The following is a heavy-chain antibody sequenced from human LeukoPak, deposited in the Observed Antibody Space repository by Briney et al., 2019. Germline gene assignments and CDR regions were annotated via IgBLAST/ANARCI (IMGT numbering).Heavy chain of an antibody. Sequence: GGSLRLSCAASGFTFSSYAMSWVRQAPGKGLEWVSAISGSGGSTYYADSVKGRFTISRDNSKNTLYLQMNSLRAEDTAVYYCAKVPSLDISTGYYADYWGQGTLVTVSS. CDR1: GFTFSSYA. V-gene: IGHV3-23*01. CDR2: ISGSGGST. CDR3: AKVPSLDISTGYYADY. J-gene: IGHJ4*02. D-gene: IGHD3-9*01.